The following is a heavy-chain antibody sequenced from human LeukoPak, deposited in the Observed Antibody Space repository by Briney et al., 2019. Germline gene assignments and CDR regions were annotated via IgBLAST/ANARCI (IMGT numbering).Heavy chain of an antibody. CDR3: ARGGDDDYDSSGSDAFDI. CDR2: INPSGGST. D-gene: IGHD3-22*01. Sequence: ASVKVSCKASGYTFTSYYMHWVRQAPGQGLEWMGIINPSGGSTSYAQKFQGRVTMTRDMSTSTVYMELSSLRSEDTAVYYCARGGDDDYDSSGSDAFDIWGQGTMVTVSS. V-gene: IGHV1-46*01. J-gene: IGHJ3*02. CDR1: GYTFTSYY.